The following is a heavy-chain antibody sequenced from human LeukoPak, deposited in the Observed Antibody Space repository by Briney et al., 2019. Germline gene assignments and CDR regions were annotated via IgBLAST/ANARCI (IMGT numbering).Heavy chain of an antibody. CDR3: AKDRYNNYGNWFDP. CDR2: ISGSGGTT. CDR1: GFNFSDYA. D-gene: IGHD4-11*01. V-gene: IGHV3-23*01. J-gene: IGHJ5*02. Sequence: PGGSLRLSCVASGFNFSDYAMNWVRQAPGKGLEWVSAISGSGGTTHYADSVKGRFAISRDNSKNTLSLQMSHLRHEDTARYYCAKDRYNNYGNWFDPWGQGTQVTVFS.